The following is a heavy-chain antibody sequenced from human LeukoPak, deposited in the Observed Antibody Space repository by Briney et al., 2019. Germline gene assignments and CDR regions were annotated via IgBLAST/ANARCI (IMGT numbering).Heavy chain of an antibody. D-gene: IGHD2-2*01. CDR1: DYTYTNYG. CDR2: ISGYNGNT. V-gene: IGHV1-18*01. Sequence: ASVKVSCKGSDYTYTNYGISWVRQAPGQGLEWMGWISGYNGNTKYAQKFQGRVTMTTETSTSTAYMELRSLRSDDTAVYYCAREGYCNSTTCDKPFDYRGQGTLVTVSS. CDR3: AREGYCNSTTCDKPFDY. J-gene: IGHJ4*02.